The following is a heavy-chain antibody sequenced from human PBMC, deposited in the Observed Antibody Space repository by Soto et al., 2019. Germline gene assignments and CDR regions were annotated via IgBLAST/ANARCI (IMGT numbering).Heavy chain of an antibody. CDR2: IIPVFGTA. V-gene: IGHV1-69*12. D-gene: IGHD4-17*01. CDR3: SRGDATKIVVTTYYAMDV. Sequence: QVQLVQSGAEVKKPGSSVRVSCKASGGTLSNYGISWVRQAPGQGLEWMGGIIPVFGTANYAQKFQGRVTIHAXEXXXTXXLDVTSLRSEDTAVYYCSRGDATKIVVTTYYAMDVWGQGTTVSVSS. J-gene: IGHJ6*02. CDR1: GGTLSNYG.